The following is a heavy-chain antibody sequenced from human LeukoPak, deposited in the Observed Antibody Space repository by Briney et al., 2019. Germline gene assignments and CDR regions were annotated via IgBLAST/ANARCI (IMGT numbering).Heavy chain of an antibody. J-gene: IGHJ6*03. D-gene: IGHD1-14*01. CDR3: ARDRRRYHYYYYSMDD. CDR2: IIPIFGTA. CDR1: GGTFCSYA. V-gene: IGHV1-69*13. Sequence: SVKVSSKASGGTFCSYAISWVRQAPGQGLEWMGGIIPIFGTANYAQKFQGRVTITADQSTSTAYMELSSLRSEDTAVYYCARDRRRYHYYYYSMDDWGQGTPVTVSS.